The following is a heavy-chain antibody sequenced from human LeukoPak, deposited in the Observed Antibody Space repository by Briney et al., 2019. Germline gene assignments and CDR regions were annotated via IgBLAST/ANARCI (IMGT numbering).Heavy chain of an antibody. CDR3: VKGSDYCSSTSCYFSIHAFDI. CDR1: GFTFSSYA. V-gene: IGHV3-64D*06. CDR2: ISSNGGST. Sequence: GGSLRLSCSASGFTFSSYAMHWVRQAPGKGLEYVSAISSNGGSTYYADSVKGRFTISRDNSKNTLYLQMSSLRAEDTAVYYCVKGSDYCSSTSCYFSIHAFDIWDQGTMVTVSS. D-gene: IGHD2-2*01. J-gene: IGHJ3*02.